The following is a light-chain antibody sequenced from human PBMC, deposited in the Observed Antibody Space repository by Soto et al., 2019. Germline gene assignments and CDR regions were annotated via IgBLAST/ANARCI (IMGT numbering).Light chain of an antibody. CDR1: QSIGSW. CDR2: KAT. V-gene: IGKV1-5*03. J-gene: IGKJ2*01. Sequence: DIQMTQSPSTLSACVGDGVTITCRASQSIGSWLAWYQQKPGKAPKLLIYKATNLQSGVPSRFSGSGSGTDFSLTISSLQPVDSATYFCQQYNDFQYTFGPGTKVDIK. CDR3: QQYNDFQYT.